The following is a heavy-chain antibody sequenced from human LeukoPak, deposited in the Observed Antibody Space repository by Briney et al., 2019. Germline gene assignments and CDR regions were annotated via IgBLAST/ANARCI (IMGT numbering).Heavy chain of an antibody. D-gene: IGHD4-23*01. CDR2: ISSSGSI. CDR1: GFTFSTYE. V-gene: IGHV3-48*03. Sequence: PGGSLRLSCATSGFTFSTYEMDWVRQAPGKGLEWVSYISSSGSIYYTDSVKGRFTISRDNAKSSLYLQMNSLRAEDTAIYYCAREGYGGTSDAFDIWGQGTMVTVSS. CDR3: AREGYGGTSDAFDI. J-gene: IGHJ3*02.